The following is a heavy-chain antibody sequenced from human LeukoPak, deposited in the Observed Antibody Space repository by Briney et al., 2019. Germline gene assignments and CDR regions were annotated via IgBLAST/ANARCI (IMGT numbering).Heavy chain of an antibody. CDR2: INSDGSGT. CDR1: GFTFSSYW. D-gene: IGHD2-21*02. J-gene: IGHJ5*02. CDR3: ARFYCGGDCSPGP. Sequence: GGSLRLSCAASGFTFSSYWMHWVRQAPGKGLVWVSRINSDGSGTTYADSVKGRFTISRENAKNTLYLQMNSLRAEDTAVYYCARFYCGGDCSPGPWGQGTLVTSPQ. V-gene: IGHV3-74*01.